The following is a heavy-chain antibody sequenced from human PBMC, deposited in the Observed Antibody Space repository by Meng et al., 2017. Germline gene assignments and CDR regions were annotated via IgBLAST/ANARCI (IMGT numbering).Heavy chain of an antibody. Sequence: GGSLRLSCAASGFTFSSYAMHWVRQAPGKGLEWVAVISYDGSNKYYADSVKGRFTISRDNSKNTLYLQTNSLRAEETAVYYCARDQGGGSRKNGKGGGNYFDYWGQGTLVTVSS. J-gene: IGHJ4*02. V-gene: IGHV3-30*04. D-gene: IGHD3-16*01. CDR1: GFTFSSYA. CDR2: ISYDGSNK. CDR3: ARDQGGGSRKNGKGGGNYFDY.